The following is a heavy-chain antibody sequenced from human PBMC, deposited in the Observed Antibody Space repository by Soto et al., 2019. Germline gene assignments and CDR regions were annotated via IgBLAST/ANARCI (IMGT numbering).Heavy chain of an antibody. D-gene: IGHD5-18*01. V-gene: IGHV3-33*01. CDR3: ARDLKTGLQLWGRFDY. CDR1: GFTFSSYV. J-gene: IGHJ4*02. Sequence: GGSLRLSCAASGFTFSSYVMHWVRQAPGKGLEWVAVIWYDGSNKYYADSVKGRFTISRDNSKNTLYLQMNSLRAEDTAVYYCARDLKTGLQLWGRFDYWGQGALVTVSS. CDR2: IWYDGSNK.